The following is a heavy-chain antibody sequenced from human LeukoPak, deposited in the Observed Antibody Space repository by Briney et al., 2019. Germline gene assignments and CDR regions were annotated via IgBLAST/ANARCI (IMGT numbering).Heavy chain of an antibody. Sequence: HGESLKISCKGSGYSSTSYWIAWVRQMPGKGLEWMGIIYPGDSETRYSPSFQGQVTISADKSNSTAYLQWSSLKASDTAMYYCARHKAERGSSGYDWGAFDVWGQGTMVTVSS. J-gene: IGHJ3*01. CDR2: IYPGDSET. CDR3: ARHKAERGSSGYDWGAFDV. V-gene: IGHV5-51*01. D-gene: IGHD5-12*01. CDR1: GYSSTSYW.